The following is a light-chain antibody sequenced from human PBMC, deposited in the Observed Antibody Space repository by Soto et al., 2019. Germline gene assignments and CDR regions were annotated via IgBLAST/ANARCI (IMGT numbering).Light chain of an antibody. CDR1: RDVGSD. CDR3: LQDYSDSWT. Sequence: HMNQSPSSRSGSVLEEIITTCLASRDVGSDVSWYQQKPGQATKLLIYAASNLYTGVPSRFSGSRSGTEFTLTISSLQPEDFASYYCLQDYSDSWTFGQGTKVDIK. J-gene: IGKJ1*01. V-gene: IGKV1-6*01. CDR2: AAS.